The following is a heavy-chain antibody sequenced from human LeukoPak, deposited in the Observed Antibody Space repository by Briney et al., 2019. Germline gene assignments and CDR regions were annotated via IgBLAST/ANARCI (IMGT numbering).Heavy chain of an antibody. CDR3: ARGGLATVTTLGYDY. Sequence: VASVKVSCKASGYTFTSYYMHWARQAPGQGLEWMGIINPSGGSTSYAQKFQSRVTMTRDTSTSTVYMELSSLRSEDTAVYYCARGGLATVTTLGYDYWGQGTLVTVSS. V-gene: IGHV1-46*01. D-gene: IGHD4-17*01. CDR2: INPSGGST. J-gene: IGHJ4*02. CDR1: GYTFTSYY.